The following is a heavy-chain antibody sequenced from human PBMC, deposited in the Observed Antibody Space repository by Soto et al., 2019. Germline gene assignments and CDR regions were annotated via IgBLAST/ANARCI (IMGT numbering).Heavy chain of an antibody. Sequence: QVQLQESGPGLVKPSQTLSLTCTVSGGSISSGGYYWSWIRQHPGKGLEWIGYIYYSGSTYYNPSLKSRVTISVDTSKNQFSLKLSSVTAADTAVYYCARGHTIFGVVNYAYYYYGTDVWGQGTTVTVSS. J-gene: IGHJ6*02. CDR2: IYYSGST. D-gene: IGHD3-3*01. CDR1: GGSISSGGYY. CDR3: ARGHTIFGVVNYAYYYYGTDV. V-gene: IGHV4-31*03.